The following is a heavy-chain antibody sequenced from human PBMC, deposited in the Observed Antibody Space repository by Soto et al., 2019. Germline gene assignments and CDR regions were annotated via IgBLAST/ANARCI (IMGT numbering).Heavy chain of an antibody. D-gene: IGHD3-10*01. CDR1: GFTFSSYA. V-gene: IGHV3-23*01. CDR3: AKDAYGSGALNDYYRMDV. CDR2: ISGSGGST. J-gene: IGHJ6*02. Sequence: GGSLRLSCAASGFTFSSYAMSWVRQAPGKGLEWVSAISGSGGSTYYADSVKGRFTISRDNSKNTLYLQMNSLRAEDTAVYYCAKDAYGSGALNDYYRMDVWGQGTTVTVSS.